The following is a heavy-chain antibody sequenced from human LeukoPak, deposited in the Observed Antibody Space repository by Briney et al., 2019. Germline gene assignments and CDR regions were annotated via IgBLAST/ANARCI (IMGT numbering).Heavy chain of an antibody. J-gene: IGHJ4*02. D-gene: IGHD6-25*01. Sequence: GGSLRVSCVASGLTFNSHSMRWVRQDPGMGLEWVSVVSTNGDVTFYADSVKGRFTISRDNSKNTLFLQMNSLRAEDTAVYYCARSISGYGVLFDYWGQGTLVTVSS. CDR2: VSTNGDVT. CDR3: ARSISGYGVLFDY. V-gene: IGHV3-23*01. CDR1: GLTFNSHS.